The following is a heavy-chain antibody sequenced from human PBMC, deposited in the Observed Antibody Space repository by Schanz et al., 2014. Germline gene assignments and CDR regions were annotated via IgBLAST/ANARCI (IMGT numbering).Heavy chain of an antibody. J-gene: IGHJ6*02. CDR3: AREKESVAARGYYYYYGMDV. V-gene: IGHV3-30*04. CDR1: GFSFSTYA. CDR2: ISYGGSNK. D-gene: IGHD6-19*01. Sequence: QVQLVESGGCVVQPWRSLRLSCAASGFSFSTYAMHWVRQAPGKGLEWVAVISYGGSNKYYADSVKGRFTISRDNSKNTLYLQMNSLRAEDTAVYYCAREKESVAARGYYYYYGMDVWGQGTTVTVSS.